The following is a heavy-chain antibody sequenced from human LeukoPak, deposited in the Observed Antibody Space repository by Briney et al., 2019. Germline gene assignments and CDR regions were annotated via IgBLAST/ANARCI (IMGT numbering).Heavy chain of an antibody. CDR1: GFTFSDYS. D-gene: IGHD3-22*01. CDR3: ARDGYPGGDY. V-gene: IGHV3-48*02. J-gene: IGHJ4*02. Sequence: PGGSLRLSCAASGFTFSDYSMDWVRQTRGGGLEWVSYISDTGHAIYYADSVKGRFIISRDNAKNSLYLQMNSLRDEDTAVYYCARDGYPGGDYWGQGTLVTVSS. CDR2: ISDTGHAI.